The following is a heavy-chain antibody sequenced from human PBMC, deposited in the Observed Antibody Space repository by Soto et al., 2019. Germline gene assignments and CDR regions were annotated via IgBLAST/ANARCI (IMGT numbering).Heavy chain of an antibody. CDR1: GYTFTSYG. D-gene: IGHD6-13*01. CDR2: ISAYNGNT. CDR3: ASAPRIAAAGTCYFDY. Sequence: GASVKVSCKASGYTFTSYGISWVRQAPGQGLEWMGWISAYNGNTNYAQKLQGRVTISVDTSKNQFSLKLSSVTAADTAVYYCASAPRIAAAGTCYFDYWGQGTLVTAPQ. V-gene: IGHV1-18*01. J-gene: IGHJ4*02.